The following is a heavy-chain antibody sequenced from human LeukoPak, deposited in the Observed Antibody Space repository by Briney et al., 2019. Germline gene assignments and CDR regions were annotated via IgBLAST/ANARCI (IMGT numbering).Heavy chain of an antibody. V-gene: IGHV1-2*02. CDR2: INPNSGGT. CDR3: ARHPYSGSYHFDY. J-gene: IGHJ4*02. CDR1: GYIFTGYY. D-gene: IGHD1-26*01. Sequence: ASVKVSCKASGYIFTGYYMHWVRQAPGQGLEWMGWINPNSGGTNSAQKFQGRVTMTGDTSISTAYMELSRLTSDDTAVYYCARHPYSGSYHFDYWGQGTLVTVSS.